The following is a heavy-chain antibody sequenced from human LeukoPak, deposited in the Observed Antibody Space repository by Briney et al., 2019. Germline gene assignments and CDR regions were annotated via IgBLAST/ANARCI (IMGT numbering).Heavy chain of an antibody. Sequence: PSETLSLTCTVSGGSISSSSYYWGWIRQPPGKGLEWIGSIYYSGSTYYNPSLKSRVTISVDTSKNQFSLKLSSVTAADTAVYYCARPGIAAAGTGWFDPWGQGPLVTVSS. J-gene: IGHJ5*02. D-gene: IGHD6-13*01. CDR3: ARPGIAAAGTGWFDP. V-gene: IGHV4-39*01. CDR1: GGSISSSSYY. CDR2: IYYSGST.